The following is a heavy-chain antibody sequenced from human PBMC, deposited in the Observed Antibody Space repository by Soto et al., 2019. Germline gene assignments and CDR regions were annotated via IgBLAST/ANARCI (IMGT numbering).Heavy chain of an antibody. CDR2: VSGSGGTT. J-gene: IGHJ4*02. D-gene: IGHD2-8*01. V-gene: IGHV3-23*01. CDR3: AKDGPNYPQFVYFEY. Sequence: GGSLRLSCVASGFTFSAYAMSWVRQAPGEGLEWVSGVSGSGGTTYYADSVKGRFTISRDNSKNTVYLQINSLRADDKAINKCAKDGPNYPQFVYFEYWGKGTLVTV. CDR1: GFTFSAYA.